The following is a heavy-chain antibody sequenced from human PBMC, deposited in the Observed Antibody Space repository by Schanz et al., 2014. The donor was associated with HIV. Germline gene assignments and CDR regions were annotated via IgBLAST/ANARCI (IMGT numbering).Heavy chain of an antibody. CDR2: IVSSGGDT. V-gene: IGHV3-23*04. J-gene: IGHJ4*02. CDR1: GFTVSSSH. CDR3: AKSSGWLYAHFDY. Sequence: VQLVESGGGVVQPGGSLRLSCVASGFTVSSSHMSWVRQAPGKGLEWVSAIVSSGGDTYYADFVEGRFTISRDNSKNTLYLQMHSLRAEDTAVYYCAKSSGWLYAHFDYWGQGTLVTVSS. D-gene: IGHD3-9*01.